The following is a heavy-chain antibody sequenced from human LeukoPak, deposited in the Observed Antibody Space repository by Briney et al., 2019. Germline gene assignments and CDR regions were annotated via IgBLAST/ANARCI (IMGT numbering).Heavy chain of an antibody. CDR1: EFTVSSNY. CDR3: ARDSSGWFGDPDAFDI. J-gene: IGHJ3*02. Sequence: GGSLRLSCAASEFTVSSNYMSWVRQAPGKGLEWVSVMYSGSSTYYADSVKGRFTISRDNSKNTLYLQMNSLRAEDTAVYYCARDSSGWFGDPDAFDIWGQGTMVTVSS. CDR2: MYSGSST. D-gene: IGHD6-19*01. V-gene: IGHV3-53*01.